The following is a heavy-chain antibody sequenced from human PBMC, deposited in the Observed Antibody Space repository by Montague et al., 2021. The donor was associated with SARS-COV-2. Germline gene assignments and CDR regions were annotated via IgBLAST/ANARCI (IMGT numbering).Heavy chain of an antibody. D-gene: IGHD4-17*01. Sequence: SETLSLTCTVSSGSISSHYWSWIRQPPGKGLEWFGYVNYGGSTNYNPSLKSRVSISLDTSKNQFSLRLNSVTAADTAVYYCARAVTTGIDWFDPWGQGTLVIVSS. J-gene: IGHJ5*02. V-gene: IGHV4-59*11. CDR3: ARAVTTGIDWFDP. CDR1: SGSISSHY. CDR2: VNYGGST.